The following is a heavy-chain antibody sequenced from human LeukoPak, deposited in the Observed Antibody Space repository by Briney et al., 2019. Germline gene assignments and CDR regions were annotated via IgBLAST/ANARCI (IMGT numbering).Heavy chain of an antibody. CDR1: RGTFNNSA. CDR3: ARDVHGDYGSGRFDP. V-gene: IGHV1-69*05. J-gene: IGHJ5*02. Sequence: SSVKVSCKNTRGTFNNSAISWVRQAPGQGLEWLGGIMPLFGTAGYAQKFQGRVTITKDESTRTVYLELTSLTSDDTAVYYCARDVHGDYGSGRFDPWGQGTLVSVSS. CDR2: IMPLFGTA. D-gene: IGHD4-17*01.